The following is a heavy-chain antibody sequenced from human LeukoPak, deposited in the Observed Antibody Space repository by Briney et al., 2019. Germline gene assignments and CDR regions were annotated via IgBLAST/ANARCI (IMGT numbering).Heavy chain of an antibody. Sequence: PGGSLRLSCAASGFTFSSYAMSWVRQAPGKGLEWVSAISGSGGSTYYADSVKGRFTISRDNSKNTLYLQMNSLRAEDTAVYYCAKAVAVFDSSGFRRLYFDYWGQGTLVTVSS. CDR2: ISGSGGST. CDR3: AKAVAVFDSSGFRRLYFDY. D-gene: IGHD3-22*01. V-gene: IGHV3-23*01. J-gene: IGHJ4*02. CDR1: GFTFSSYA.